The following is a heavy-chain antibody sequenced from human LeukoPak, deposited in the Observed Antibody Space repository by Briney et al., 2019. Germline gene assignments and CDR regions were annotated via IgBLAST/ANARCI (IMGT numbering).Heavy chain of an antibody. D-gene: IGHD6-13*01. Sequence: PSETLSLTCTVSGGSINSYYWSWIRQPAGKGLEWIGRIYTSGSTNYNPSLKSRVTMSVDTSKNQFSLKLSSVTAADTAVYFCASLRAAGTIDYWGQGTLVTVSS. CDR1: GGSINSYY. CDR3: ASLRAAGTIDY. V-gene: IGHV4-4*07. J-gene: IGHJ4*02. CDR2: IYTSGST.